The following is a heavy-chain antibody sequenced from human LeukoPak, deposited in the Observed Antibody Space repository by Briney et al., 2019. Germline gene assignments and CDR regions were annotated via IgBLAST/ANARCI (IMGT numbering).Heavy chain of an antibody. Sequence: SETLSLTCAVHGGSFSGYYWSWIRQAPGKGLEWIGEINHSGSTNYNPSLKSRVTISVDTSKNQFSLKLSSVTAADTTVYYCARGRGLDVLRLFGVPGYYMDVWGQGTTVTVSS. CDR1: GGSFSGYY. J-gene: IGHJ6*03. CDR3: ARGRGLDVLRLFGVPGYYMDV. V-gene: IGHV4-34*01. CDR2: INHSGST. D-gene: IGHD3-10*01.